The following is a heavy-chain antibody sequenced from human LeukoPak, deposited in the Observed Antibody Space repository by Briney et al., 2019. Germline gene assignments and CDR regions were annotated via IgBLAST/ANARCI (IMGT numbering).Heavy chain of an antibody. V-gene: IGHV1-2*02. CDR1: GYHFTGYH. CDR3: AGLASTVKGRIDP. Sequence: ASVKVSCKASGYHFTGYHVHWVRQAPGQGLEWMGRISTDSGDADIAQKFQGRVTMTRDTSISTAYMELGRLTSDDSAVYYCAGLASTVKGRIDPWGQGTSVTVS. J-gene: IGHJ5*02. CDR2: ISTDSGDA. D-gene: IGHD5/OR15-5a*01.